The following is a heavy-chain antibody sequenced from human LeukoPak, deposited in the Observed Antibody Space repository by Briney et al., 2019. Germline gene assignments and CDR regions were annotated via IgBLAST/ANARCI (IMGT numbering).Heavy chain of an antibody. CDR1: GFTFSSYW. J-gene: IGHJ4*02. CDR3: ARFGSSGWMTDFDY. D-gene: IGHD6-19*01. Sequence: GGSLRLSCAASGFTFSSYWMSWVRQAPGKGLEWVANIKQDGSEKYYVDSVKGRFTISRDNAKNSLYLQMNSLRAKDTAVYYCARFGSSGWMTDFDYWGQGTLVTVSS. CDR2: IKQDGSEK. V-gene: IGHV3-7*01.